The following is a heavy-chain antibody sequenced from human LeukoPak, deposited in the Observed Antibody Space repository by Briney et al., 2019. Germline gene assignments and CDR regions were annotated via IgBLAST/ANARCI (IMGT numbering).Heavy chain of an antibody. Sequence: GGSLRLSCAASGFTFSSYAMSWVRQAPGKGLEWASAISGIDGSTYYADSVKGRFTISRDNSKNTLYLQMNSLRAEDTAVYYCAKAPGWFDYWGQGTLVTVSS. J-gene: IGHJ4*02. V-gene: IGHV3-23*01. D-gene: IGHD6-19*01. CDR3: AKAPGWFDY. CDR1: GFTFSSYA. CDR2: ISGIDGST.